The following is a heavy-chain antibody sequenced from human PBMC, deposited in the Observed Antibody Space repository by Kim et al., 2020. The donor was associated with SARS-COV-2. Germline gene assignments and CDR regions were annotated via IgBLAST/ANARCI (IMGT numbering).Heavy chain of an antibody. V-gene: IGHV3-64D*06. J-gene: IGHJ5*02. D-gene: IGHD3-10*01. CDR3: VKGSFYYYGSDAYNCFDP. Sequence: KGRFTISRDNSKSTLYLQMSSLGAEDTAVYYCVKGSFYYYGSDAYNCFDPWGQGTLVTVSS.